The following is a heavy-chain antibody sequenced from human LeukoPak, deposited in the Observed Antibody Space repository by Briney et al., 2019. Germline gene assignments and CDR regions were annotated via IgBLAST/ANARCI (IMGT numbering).Heavy chain of an antibody. Sequence: ASVKVSCKVSGYTLTELSMHWVRQAPGKGLEWMGGSDPEDGETNYAQKFQGRVTMTEDTSTDTAYMELSSLRSEDTAVYYCATDASGSYLDAFDIWGQGTMVTVSS. CDR1: GYTLTELS. CDR3: ATDASGSYLDAFDI. J-gene: IGHJ3*02. V-gene: IGHV1-24*01. CDR2: SDPEDGET. D-gene: IGHD1-26*01.